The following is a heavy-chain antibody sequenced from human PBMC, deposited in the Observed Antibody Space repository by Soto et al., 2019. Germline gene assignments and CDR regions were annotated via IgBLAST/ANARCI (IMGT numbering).Heavy chain of an antibody. Sequence: QITLKESGPTLVKPTQTLTLICTFSAFSLSTGGVGVGWIRQPPGKALEWLALIYWDDDKRYSPSLRSRLTITKDTSKNQAVLTMTNMDPVDTATYYCIQSRCGGDCLQSYASYYYYGMDVWGQGTTATVSS. CDR2: IYWDDDK. CDR3: IQSRCGGDCLQSYASYYYYGMDV. V-gene: IGHV2-5*02. CDR1: AFSLSTGGVG. J-gene: IGHJ6*02. D-gene: IGHD2-21*02.